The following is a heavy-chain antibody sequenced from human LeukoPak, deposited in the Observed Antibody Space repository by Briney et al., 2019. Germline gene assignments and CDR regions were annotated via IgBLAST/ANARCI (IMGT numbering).Heavy chain of an antibody. CDR3: ARGDYDFWSGYQKNYYYYMDV. V-gene: IGHV3-74*01. Sequence: PGGSLRLSCAASGFTFSGYWMHWVRQAPGKGLVWVSRINSDGSSTSYADSVKGRFTISRDNAKNTLYLQMNSLRAEDTAVYYCARGDYDFWSGYQKNYYYYMDVWGKGTTVTVSS. CDR2: INSDGSST. J-gene: IGHJ6*03. D-gene: IGHD3-3*01. CDR1: GFTFSGYW.